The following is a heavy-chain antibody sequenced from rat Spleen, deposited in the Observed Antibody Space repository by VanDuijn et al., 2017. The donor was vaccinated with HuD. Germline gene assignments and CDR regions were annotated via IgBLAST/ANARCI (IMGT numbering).Heavy chain of an antibody. D-gene: IGHD1-11*01. CDR3: ARRHYGYTDYFDY. J-gene: IGHJ2*01. CDR2: ISYGDSSGHSST. V-gene: IGHV5-29*01. Sequence: EVQLVESDGGLVQPGRSLKLSCAASGFTFSDYYMAWVRQAPTKGLEWVATISYGDSSGHSSTYNRDSVKGRFTISRDNTKSTLSLQMDSLRSEDTATYYCARRHYGYTDYFDYWGQGVMVTVSS. CDR1: GFTFSDYY.